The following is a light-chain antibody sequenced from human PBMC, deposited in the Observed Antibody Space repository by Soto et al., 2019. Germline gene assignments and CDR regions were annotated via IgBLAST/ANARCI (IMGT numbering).Light chain of an antibody. J-gene: IGKJ4*01. CDR3: QQYGSSPLT. V-gene: IGKV3-20*01. Sequence: EIVLTQSPGTLSLSPGERATLSCRASQSVSSTYLAWYQQKPGQAPRLLIHGASSRATGIPDRVSGSGSGTDFTLIISKLEPEDFAVYYCQQYGSSPLTFGGGTKVEIK. CDR2: GAS. CDR1: QSVSSTY.